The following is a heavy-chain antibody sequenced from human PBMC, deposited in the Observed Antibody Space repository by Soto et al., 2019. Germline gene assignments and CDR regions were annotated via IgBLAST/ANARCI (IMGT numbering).Heavy chain of an antibody. Sequence: QVQLVQSGAEVKKPGASVKVSCKASGYTFTGYYMHWVRQAPGQGLEWMGWINPNSGGTNYAQKFQGWVTMTRDTSISTAYMELSRLRSDDTAVYYCARMGGFWSGYYRDYYYYYGMDVWGQGTTVTVSS. CDR3: ARMGGFWSGYYRDYYYYYGMDV. CDR1: GYTFTGYY. CDR2: INPNSGGT. D-gene: IGHD3-3*01. V-gene: IGHV1-2*04. J-gene: IGHJ6*02.